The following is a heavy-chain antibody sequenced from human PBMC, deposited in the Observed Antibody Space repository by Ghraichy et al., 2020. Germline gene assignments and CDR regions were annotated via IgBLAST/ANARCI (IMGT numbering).Heavy chain of an antibody. D-gene: IGHD3-3*01. V-gene: IGHV4-34*01. CDR3: ARGIRRYYDFWSGYSDHDAFDI. J-gene: IGHJ3*02. Sequence: SETLSLTCAVYGGSFSGYYWSWIRQPPGKGLEWIGEINHSGSTNYNPSLKSRVTISVDTSKNQFSLKLSSVTAADTAVYYCARGIRRYYDFWSGYSDHDAFDIWGQGTMSPSLQ. CDR2: INHSGST. CDR1: GGSFSGYY.